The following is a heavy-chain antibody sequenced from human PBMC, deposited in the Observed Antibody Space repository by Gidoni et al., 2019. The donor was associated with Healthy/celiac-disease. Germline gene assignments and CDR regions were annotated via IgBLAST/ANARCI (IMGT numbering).Heavy chain of an antibody. V-gene: IGHV3-23*01. CDR3: STEDGSGSYVFYYYYGMDV. D-gene: IGHD3-10*01. CDR1: GFTFSSYA. Sequence: LLESGGGLVQSGGSLRLSCAASGFTFSSYAMSWVRQAPGKGLEWVSAISGSGGSTYYADSVKGRFTISRDNSKNTLYLQMNSLRAEDTAVYYCSTEDGSGSYVFYYYYGMDVWGQGTTVTVSS. CDR2: ISGSGGST. J-gene: IGHJ6*02.